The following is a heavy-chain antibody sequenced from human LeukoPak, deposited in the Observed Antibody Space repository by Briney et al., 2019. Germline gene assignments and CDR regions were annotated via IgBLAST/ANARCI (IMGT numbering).Heavy chain of an antibody. J-gene: IGHJ3*01. CDR3: ARRYNWNDAGAFDV. Sequence: GESLEISCKGSSYSLFNYWIGWVRQVPGKGLEWMGIIYPGDSDTRYGPSFQGQVTISADKSISTAYLQWSSLKASDTAMYYCARRYNWNDAGAFDVWGQGTMVIVSS. CDR1: SYSLFNYW. CDR2: IYPGDSDT. V-gene: IGHV5-51*01. D-gene: IGHD1-1*01.